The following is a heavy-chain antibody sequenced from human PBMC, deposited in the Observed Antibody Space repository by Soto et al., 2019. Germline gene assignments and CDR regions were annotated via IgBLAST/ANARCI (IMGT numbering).Heavy chain of an antibody. Sequence: GASVKVSCKASGGTFSSYAISWVRQAPGQGLEWMGGIIPIFGTANYAQKFQGRVTITADKSTSTAYMELSSLRSEDTAVYYCATYSSGYYYDYWGQGTRVTVSP. D-gene: IGHD3-22*01. V-gene: IGHV1-69*06. J-gene: IGHJ4*02. CDR3: ATYSSGYYYDY. CDR1: GGTFSSYA. CDR2: IIPIFGTA.